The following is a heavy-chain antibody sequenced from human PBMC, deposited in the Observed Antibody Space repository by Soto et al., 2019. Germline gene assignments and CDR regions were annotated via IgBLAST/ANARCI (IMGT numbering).Heavy chain of an antibody. CDR1: GGSIRSNDYF. J-gene: IGHJ4*02. D-gene: IGHD2-8*02. CDR3: ASFLVGATARNDFDS. V-gene: IGHV4-39*01. Sequence: LQLQESGPGVVKTSETLSLDCSVSGGSIRSNDYFWCWVRHPPGRGWGWIASIFSNGGTYDSPSLKSRATVSIYTSKNQFFLTVRSVTAADTAVYYCASFLVGATARNDFDSWGQGTLVTISS. CDR2: IFSNGGT.